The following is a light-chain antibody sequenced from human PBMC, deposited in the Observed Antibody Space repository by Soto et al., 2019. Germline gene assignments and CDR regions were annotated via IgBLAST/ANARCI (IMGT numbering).Light chain of an antibody. V-gene: IGLV2-23*01. CDR2: EGI. Sequence: PASVSGSPGQSITISCTGTSSDIGTYNLVSWYQHYPGKAPKLMIYEGIKRPSGVSNRFSGSKSGNTAFLTISGLQAEDEADYYCCSYAGSGTDNYVFGSGTKVTVL. J-gene: IGLJ1*01. CDR3: CSYAGSGTDNYV. CDR1: SSDIGTYNL.